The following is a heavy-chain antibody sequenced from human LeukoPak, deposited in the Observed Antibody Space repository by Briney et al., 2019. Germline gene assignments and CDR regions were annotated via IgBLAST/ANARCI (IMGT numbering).Heavy chain of an antibody. V-gene: IGHV4-61*05. D-gene: IGHD2-15*01. CDR1: GGSISSSSYY. J-gene: IGHJ4*02. Sequence: PSETLSLTCTVSGGSISSSSYYWSWIRQPPGKGLEWIGYIYYSGSTNYNPSLKSRVTISVDTSKNQFSLKLSSVTAADTAVYYCARLSGIVVVSYYFDYWGQGTLVTVSS. CDR3: ARLSGIVVVSYYFDY. CDR2: IYYSGST.